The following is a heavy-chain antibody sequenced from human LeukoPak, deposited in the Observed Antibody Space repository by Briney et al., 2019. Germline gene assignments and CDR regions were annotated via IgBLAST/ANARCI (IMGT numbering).Heavy chain of an antibody. J-gene: IGHJ2*01. CDR1: GGSISSGGYY. Sequence: SETLSLTCTVSGGSISSGGYYWSWIRQPPGKGLEWIGYIYHSGSTYYNPSLKSRVTISVDTSKNQFSLKLSSVTAADTAVYYCARDALYCSSSSCYRYWYFDLWGRGTLVTVSS. CDR2: IYHSGST. D-gene: IGHD2-2*01. CDR3: ARDALYCSSSSCYRYWYFDL. V-gene: IGHV4-30-2*01.